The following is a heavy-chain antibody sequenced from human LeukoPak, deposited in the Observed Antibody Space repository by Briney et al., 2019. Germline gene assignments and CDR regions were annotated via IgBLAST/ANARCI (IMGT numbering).Heavy chain of an antibody. J-gene: IGHJ5*02. Sequence: PSETLSLTCTVSGGSISSSSYYWGWIRQPPGKGLEWIGSIYYSGSTYYNPSLKSRVTISVDTSKNQFSLKLSSVTAADTAVYYCARGVRRWLRSLFDPWGQGTLVTVSS. CDR1: GGSISSSSYY. D-gene: IGHD5-12*01. CDR2: IYYSGST. CDR3: ARGVRRWLRSLFDP. V-gene: IGHV4-39*01.